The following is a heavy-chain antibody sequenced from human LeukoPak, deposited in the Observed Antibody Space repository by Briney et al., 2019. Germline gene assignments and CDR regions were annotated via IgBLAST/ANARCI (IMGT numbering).Heavy chain of an antibody. D-gene: IGHD1-26*01. J-gene: IGHJ4*02. Sequence: SQTLSLTCAISGDIVSSNSAAWNWLRQSPSRGLEWLGRTYYRSKWYNDYAISVKSRITINPDTSKNQFSLQLNSVTPEDTAVYYCVRLVGATQDYWGQGTLVTVSS. CDR1: GDIVSSNSAA. CDR2: TYYRSKWYN. V-gene: IGHV6-1*01. CDR3: VRLVGATQDY.